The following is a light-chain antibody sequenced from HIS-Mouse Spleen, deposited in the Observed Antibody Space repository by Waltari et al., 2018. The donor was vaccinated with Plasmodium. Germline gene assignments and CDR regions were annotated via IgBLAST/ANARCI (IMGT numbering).Light chain of an antibody. CDR3: QQYGSSPRT. CDR2: GAS. Sequence: DIVLTQSPGTLSSSPGERATLSCRASKSVSSSYLAWYQQKPGQAPRLLIYGASSRATGIPDRFSGSGSGTDFTLTISRLEPEDFAVYYCQQYGSSPRTFGQGTKVEIK. J-gene: IGKJ1*01. CDR1: KSVSSSY. V-gene: IGKV3-20*01.